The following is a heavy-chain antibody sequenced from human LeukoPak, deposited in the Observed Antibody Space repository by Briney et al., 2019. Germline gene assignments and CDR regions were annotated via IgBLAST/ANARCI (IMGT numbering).Heavy chain of an antibody. CDR3: ARDLNGVRTFDI. CDR2: LYTSGTT. J-gene: IGHJ3*02. V-gene: IGHV3-53*01. D-gene: IGHD2-8*01. CDR1: GFSVGSKY. Sequence: GGSLRLSCAASGFSVGSKYMSWVRQAPGKGLEWVSVLYTSGTTYYANSVKGRFTISRDDSKNTLYLQMNSLRDEDTAVYFCARDLNGVRTFDIWGQGTMVTVSS.